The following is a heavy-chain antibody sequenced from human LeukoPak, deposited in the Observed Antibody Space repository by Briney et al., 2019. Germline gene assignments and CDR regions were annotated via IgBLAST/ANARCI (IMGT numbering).Heavy chain of an antibody. CDR2: ISGSGGST. J-gene: IGHJ4*02. CDR1: GFTFSSYA. CDR3: AKPADHYDILTGYLYY. D-gene: IGHD3-9*01. V-gene: IGHV3-23*01. Sequence: LTGGSLRLSCAASGFTFSSYAMSWVRQAPGKGLEWVSAISGSGGSTYYADSAKGRFTISRDNSKNTLYLQMNSLRAEDTAVYYCAKPADHYDILTGYLYYWGQGTLVTVSS.